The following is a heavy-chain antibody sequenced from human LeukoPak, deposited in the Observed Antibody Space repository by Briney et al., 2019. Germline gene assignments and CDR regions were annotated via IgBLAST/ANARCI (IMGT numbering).Heavy chain of an antibody. J-gene: IGHJ4*02. V-gene: IGHV1-2*02. Sequence: GASVKVSCKASGYTFTGYYMHWVRQAPGQGPEWMGWINPNSGGTNYAQKFQGRVTTTRDTSISTAYMELSRLRSDDTAVYYCASFSRFLEWLTIDYWGQGTLVTVSS. CDR2: INPNSGGT. CDR1: GYTFTGYY. D-gene: IGHD3-3*01. CDR3: ASFSRFLEWLTIDY.